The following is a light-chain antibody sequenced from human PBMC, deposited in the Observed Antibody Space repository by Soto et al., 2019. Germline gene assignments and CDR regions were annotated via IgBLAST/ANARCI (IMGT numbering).Light chain of an antibody. V-gene: IGKV3-20*01. CDR2: GAS. CDR3: QQYESTPPT. J-gene: IGKJ1*01. Sequence: EIVLTQSPGTLSLSPGDRATLSCRASQSVNSNYLAWYQRKPGQAPRLLIYGASNRATDIPYRFSTSGSGTDFTLTITRLEAEDSAVYYWQQYESTPPTFGRGTKVEVK. CDR1: QSVNSNY.